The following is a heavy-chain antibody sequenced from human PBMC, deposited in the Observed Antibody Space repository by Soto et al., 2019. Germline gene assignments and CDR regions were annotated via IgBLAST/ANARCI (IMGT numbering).Heavy chain of an antibody. Sequence: QLQLVQSGPEAKKPRASVKVSCKASGYTFATSTISWLRQAPGQGPEWMGWIKAYSGNTNDAQKLQGRFTMTTDTSTSTAYMALRSLTTDDTAIYYCAIADYGDDDYWGQGNLVTVSS. V-gene: IGHV1-18*01. CDR2: IKAYSGNT. D-gene: IGHD4-17*01. J-gene: IGHJ4*02. CDR1: GYTFATST. CDR3: AIADYGDDDY.